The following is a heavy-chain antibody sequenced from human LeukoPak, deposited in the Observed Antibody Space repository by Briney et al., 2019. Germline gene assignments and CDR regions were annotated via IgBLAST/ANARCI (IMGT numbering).Heavy chain of an antibody. D-gene: IGHD1-26*01. Sequence: GGSLRLSCAASGFTFRTYGMHWVRQAPGKGLEWVAFIRYDGSNKYYADSVKGRFTISRDNSKNTLYLQMNSLRAEDTAVYYCAKGDSGSYPNWFDPWGQGTLVTVSS. J-gene: IGHJ5*02. CDR3: AKGDSGSYPNWFDP. V-gene: IGHV3-30*02. CDR2: IRYDGSNK. CDR1: GFTFRTYG.